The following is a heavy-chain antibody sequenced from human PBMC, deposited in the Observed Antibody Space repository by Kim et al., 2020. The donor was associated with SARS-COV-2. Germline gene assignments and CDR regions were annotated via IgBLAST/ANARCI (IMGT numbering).Heavy chain of an antibody. V-gene: IGHV5-51*01. J-gene: IGHJ4*02. D-gene: IGHD3-10*01. CDR2: T. CDR3: ARHYGSGPPDY. Sequence: TSYSPSFQSQVTISADKSISTAYLQWSSLKASDTAMYYCARHYGSGPPDYWGQGTLVTVSS.